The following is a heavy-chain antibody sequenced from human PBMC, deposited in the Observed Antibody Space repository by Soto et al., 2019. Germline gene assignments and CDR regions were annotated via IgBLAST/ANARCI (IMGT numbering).Heavy chain of an antibody. CDR3: AREHSSSWYVGWFDP. D-gene: IGHD6-13*01. CDR2: IIPIFGTA. Sequence: GDSLHVACEASGGCLRNYYKRWVRQAPGQGLEWMGGIIPIFGTANYAQKFQGRVTITADESTSTAYMELSSLRSEDTAVYYCAREHSSSWYVGWFDPWGQGTLVTV. CDR1: GGCLRNYY. V-gene: IGHV1-69*01. J-gene: IGHJ5*02.